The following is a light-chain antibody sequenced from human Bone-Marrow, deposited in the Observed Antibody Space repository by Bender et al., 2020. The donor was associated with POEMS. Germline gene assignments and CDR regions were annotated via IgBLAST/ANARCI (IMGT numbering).Light chain of an antibody. V-gene: IGLV2-14*01. J-gene: IGLJ2*01. CDR1: GNDIGNYNY. CDR2: DVS. Sequence: QSALTQPASVSGSPGQSITISCTGTGNDIGNYNYVSWYRQDPGKAPKLILYDVSSRPSGVSNRFSGSKSATTASLTISRLRAEDEADYHCSSYTSSRSVVFGEGTKVTVL. CDR3: SSYTSSRSVV.